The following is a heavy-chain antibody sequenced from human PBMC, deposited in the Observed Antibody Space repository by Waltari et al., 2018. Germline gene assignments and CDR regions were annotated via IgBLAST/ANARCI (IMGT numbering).Heavy chain of an antibody. CDR2: IYYSGST. J-gene: IGHJ3*02. D-gene: IGHD3-10*01. Sequence: QLQLQESGPGLVKPSETLSLPGPVPVAPITSSGYTWGWTGSPPGKGLEWIGSIYYSGSTYYNPSLKSRVTISVDTSKNQFSLKLSSVTAADTAVYYCARVRLWFGERDAFDIWGQGTMVTVSS. V-gene: IGHV4-39*07. CDR1: VAPITSSGYT. CDR3: ARVRLWFGERDAFDI.